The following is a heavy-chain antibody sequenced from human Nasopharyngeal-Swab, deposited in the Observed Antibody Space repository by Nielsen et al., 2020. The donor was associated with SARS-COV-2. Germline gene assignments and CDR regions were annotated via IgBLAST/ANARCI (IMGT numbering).Heavy chain of an antibody. V-gene: IGHV1-46*01. J-gene: IGHJ5*02. CDR2: INPSGVTT. Sequence: WVRQAPGPGLEWMGIINPSGVTTTYAQKFQGRVTMTRDTSTRAVYVELSSLIYEDTAVYYCARGCVTTVVRGVEDWFDPWGQGTLVTVSS. D-gene: IGHD3-10*01. CDR3: ARGCVTTVVRGVEDWFDP.